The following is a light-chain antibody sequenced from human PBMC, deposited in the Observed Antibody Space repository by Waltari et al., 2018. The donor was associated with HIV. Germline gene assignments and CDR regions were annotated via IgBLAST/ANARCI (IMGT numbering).Light chain of an antibody. CDR1: SSDVGGYNL. Sequence: QSALTQPASVSGSPGQSITISCTGTSSDVGGYNLVSWYQQHPGKAPKLMIYEVRKRPSGVSNRVSGSKSGNTASLTISGLQAEDEAEYYCCAYAGSTTYVIFGGGTRLTVL. CDR2: EVR. V-gene: IGLV2-23*02. J-gene: IGLJ2*01. CDR3: CAYAGSTTYVI.